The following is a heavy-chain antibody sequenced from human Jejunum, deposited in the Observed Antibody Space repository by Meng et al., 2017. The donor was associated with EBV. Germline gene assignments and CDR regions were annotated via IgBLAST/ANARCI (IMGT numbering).Heavy chain of an antibody. CDR3: ASDISTATFGY. D-gene: IGHD2-21*02. Sequence: QVDVVQFVAELKKPWASGKVSCKASGYTFSRYAMNWVRQAPGQGLEWMGWINTRTGNPAYAQGFTGRFVFSLDTSVSTAYLQISSLKAEDTAVYYCASDISTATFGYWGQGTLVTVSS. CDR2: INTRTGNP. V-gene: IGHV7-4-1*02. J-gene: IGHJ4*02. CDR1: GYTFSRYA.